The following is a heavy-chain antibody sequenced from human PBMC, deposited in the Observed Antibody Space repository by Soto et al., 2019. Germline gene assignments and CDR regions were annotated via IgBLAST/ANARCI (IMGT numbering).Heavy chain of an antibody. D-gene: IGHD2-2*01. J-gene: IGHJ6*02. CDR1: GFTFSSYW. CDR3: ARDTVVVPAAMYDEVGYYYGMDV. V-gene: IGHV3-7*03. Sequence: GGSLRLSCAASGFTFSSYWMSWVRQAPGKGLGWVANIKQDGSEKYYVDSVKGRFTISRDNAKNSLYLQMNSLRAEDTAVYYCARDTVVVPAAMYDEVGYYYGMDVWGQGTTVTVSS. CDR2: IKQDGSEK.